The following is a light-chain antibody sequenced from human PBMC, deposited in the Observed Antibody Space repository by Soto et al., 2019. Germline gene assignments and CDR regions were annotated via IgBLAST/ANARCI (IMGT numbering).Light chain of an antibody. CDR2: KAS. CDR3: QQYNSYSPLT. Sequence: DIQMTQSPSPLSGSVGDRVTITCQSSQTISSWLAWYQQKPGKAPKLLIYKASTLKSGVPSRFSGSGSGTEFTLTISSLQPDDFATYYCQQYNSYSPLTFGGGTKVDIK. J-gene: IGKJ4*01. CDR1: QTISSW. V-gene: IGKV1-5*03.